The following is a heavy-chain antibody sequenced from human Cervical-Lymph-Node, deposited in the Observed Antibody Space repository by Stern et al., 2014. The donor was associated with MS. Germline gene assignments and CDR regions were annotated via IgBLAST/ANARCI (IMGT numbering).Heavy chain of an antibody. Sequence: QVQLGQSGSELKKPGASVNVSCTASGYTFNKYLINWVRQAPGQGLEWMGWINANTGTPTYARGFAGRFVFSLDTSVNTAYLQISRLKTEDTAVYYCARDMSDFWSDYGHNWFDPWGQGTLVVVSS. CDR1: GYTFNKYL. D-gene: IGHD3-3*01. CDR3: ARDMSDFWSDYGHNWFDP. CDR2: INANTGTP. J-gene: IGHJ5*02. V-gene: IGHV7-4-1*02.